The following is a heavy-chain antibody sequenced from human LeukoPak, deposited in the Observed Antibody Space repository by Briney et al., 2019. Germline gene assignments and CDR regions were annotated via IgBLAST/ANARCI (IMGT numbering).Heavy chain of an antibody. V-gene: IGHV1-18*01. Sequence: ASVKVSCKASGYTFTSYGISWVRQAPGQGLEWMGWISAYNGNTNYAQKLQGRVTMTTDTSTSTAYMELRSLRSDDTAVYYCARQKMASIPYGSWFDPWGQGTLVTVSS. J-gene: IGHJ5*02. CDR2: ISAYNGNT. CDR1: GYTFTSYG. CDR3: ARQKMASIPYGSWFDP. D-gene: IGHD4-17*01.